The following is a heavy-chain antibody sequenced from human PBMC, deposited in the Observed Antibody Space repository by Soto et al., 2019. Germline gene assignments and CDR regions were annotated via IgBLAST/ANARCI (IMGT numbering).Heavy chain of an antibody. CDR3: AASPSFWQNYYYGAMDV. CDR2: MYNTGST. J-gene: IGHJ6*02. CDR1: GGSISGYY. V-gene: IGHV4-59*01. Sequence: SSETLSLTCTVSGGSISGYYWSWIRQPPGKGLEWIGYMYNTGSTVYNPSFKSRVTISVDTSKNQFSLKLNSVTAADTAVYYCAASPSFWQNYYYGAMDVWGQGTTVTVSS.